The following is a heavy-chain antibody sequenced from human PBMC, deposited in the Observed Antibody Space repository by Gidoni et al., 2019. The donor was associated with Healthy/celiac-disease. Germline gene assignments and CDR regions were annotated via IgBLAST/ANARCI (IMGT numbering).Heavy chain of an antibody. CDR3: AREELLWFGELRVLGY. Sequence: QVQLVQSGAEVQKPGASVNVSCKASGSTFPGYYMHRVRQAPRHGLEWMGWINPNSGGTNYAQKFQGRVTMTRDTSISTAYMELSRLRSDDTAVYYCAREELLWFGELRVLGYWGQGTLVTVSS. V-gene: IGHV1-2*02. CDR2: INPNSGGT. D-gene: IGHD3-10*01. CDR1: GSTFPGYY. J-gene: IGHJ4*02.